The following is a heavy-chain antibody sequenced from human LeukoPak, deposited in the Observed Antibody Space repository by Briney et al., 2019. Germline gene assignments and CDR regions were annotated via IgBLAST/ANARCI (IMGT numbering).Heavy chain of an antibody. J-gene: IGHJ5*02. V-gene: IGHV3-23*01. Sequence: GGSLRLSCAASGFTFSSYAMSWVRQAPGKGLEWVSAISGSGGSTYYADSVKGRFTISRDNSKNTLYLQMNSLRAEDTAVYYCAKAGDIVVVPAAIKFDPWGQGTLATVSS. CDR3: AKAGDIVVVPAAIKFDP. CDR1: GFTFSSYA. D-gene: IGHD2-2*01. CDR2: ISGSGGST.